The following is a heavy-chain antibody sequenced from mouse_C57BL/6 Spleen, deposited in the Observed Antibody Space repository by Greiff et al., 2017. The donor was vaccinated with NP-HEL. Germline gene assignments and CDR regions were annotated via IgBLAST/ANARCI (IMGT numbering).Heavy chain of an antibody. J-gene: IGHJ4*01. CDR3: ARWPSYDYDDLYYYAFDY. V-gene: IGHV14-3*01. D-gene: IGHD2-4*01. Sequence: VQLKQSVAELVRPGASVKLSCTASGFNIKNTYMHWVKQRPEQGLEWIGRIDPANGNTKYAPKFQGKATITADTSSNTAYLQLSSLTSEDTAIYYVARWPSYDYDDLYYYAFDYWGQGTSVTVSS. CDR2: IDPANGNT. CDR1: GFNIKNTY.